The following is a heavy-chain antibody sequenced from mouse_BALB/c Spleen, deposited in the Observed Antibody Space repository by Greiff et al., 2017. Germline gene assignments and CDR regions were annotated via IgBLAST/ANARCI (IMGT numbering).Heavy chain of an antibody. CDR2: IDPANGNT. CDR1: GFNIKDTY. CDR3: AAYYGNLYAMDY. D-gene: IGHD2-10*01. Sequence: VQLQQSGAELVKPGASVKLSCTASGFNIKDTYMHWVKQRPEQGLEWIGRIDPANGNTKYDPKFQGKATITADTSSNTAYLQLSSLTSEDTAVYYCAAYYGNLYAMDYWGQGTSVTVSS. J-gene: IGHJ4*01. V-gene: IGHV14-3*02.